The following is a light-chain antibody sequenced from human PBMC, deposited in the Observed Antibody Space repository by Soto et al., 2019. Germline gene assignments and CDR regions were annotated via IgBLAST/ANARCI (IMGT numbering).Light chain of an antibody. J-gene: IGKJ2*01. Sequence: DIQLSQSPSSLSPSVGDRITLSCRASQSISRNLNWYQQMPGKAPSLLIYAARDLQSGVPGRFSGSGSGTEFNLTISSLQPEDLATYYCQQSHSTPYTFGQGTKLEI. CDR1: QSISRN. CDR3: QQSHSTPYT. CDR2: AAR. V-gene: IGKV1-39*01.